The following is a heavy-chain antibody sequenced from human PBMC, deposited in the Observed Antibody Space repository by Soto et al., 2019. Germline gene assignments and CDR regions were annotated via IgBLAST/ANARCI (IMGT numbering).Heavy chain of an antibody. CDR3: AKDWDSGSWSSVYYYYGVDV. V-gene: IGHV3-30*18. CDR2: ISYDGSNK. Sequence: GGSLRLSCAVSGFTFSSYGMHWVRLAPGKGLEWVALISYDGSNKYYVDSVKGRFSVSRDNSKNTLYLQMNSLRAEDTAVYYCAKDWDSGSWSSVYYYYGVDVWGQGTTVTVSS. CDR1: GFTFSSYG. J-gene: IGHJ6*02. D-gene: IGHD6-13*01.